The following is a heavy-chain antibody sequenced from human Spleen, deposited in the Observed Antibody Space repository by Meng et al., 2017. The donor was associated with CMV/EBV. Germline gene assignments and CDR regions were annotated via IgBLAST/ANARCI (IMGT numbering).Heavy chain of an antibody. CDR3: ARDPGGYIGSSTGYY. Sequence: GGSLRLSCAASGFNVSSNYMSWVRQAPGKGVERVTIIYIGGSTYYADSVKGRFTITRDNSKNTLFLQMNSLRAEDTAVSYCARDPGGYIGSSTGYYWGEGTLVTVSS. CDR2: IYIGGST. D-gene: IGHD1-26*01. CDR1: GFNVSSNY. V-gene: IGHV3-66*02. J-gene: IGHJ4*02.